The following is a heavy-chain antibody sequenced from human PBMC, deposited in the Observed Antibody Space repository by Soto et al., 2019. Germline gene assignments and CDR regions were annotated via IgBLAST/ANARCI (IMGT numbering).Heavy chain of an antibody. V-gene: IGHV3-9*01. CDR2: ISWNSGSGDTT. J-gene: IGHJ4*02. CDR1: GFTFDDYA. D-gene: IGHD2-21*02. CDR3: AKPDLAYCGGDCHSDF. Sequence: EVQLVESGGGLVQPGRSLRLACAASGFTFDDYAMHWVRQGPGKGLEWVSGISWNSGSGDTTYYADSVKGRFTISRDNSKNTLYLQMTSLRVEDTAIYYCAKPDLAYCGGDCHSDFWGQGTLVTVSS.